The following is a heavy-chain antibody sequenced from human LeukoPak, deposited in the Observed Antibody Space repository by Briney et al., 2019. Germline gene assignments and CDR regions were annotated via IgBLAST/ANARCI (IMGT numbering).Heavy chain of an antibody. Sequence: SQTLSLTCTVSGDSMGSFYWSWIRQSAGRGLEWIGHIYSSGTTKNNPSYKSRVTMSVDTSKNQFSLKLSSVTAADTAIYYCAREGGYSYGFDSWGQGTLVTVSS. CDR2: IYSSGTT. J-gene: IGHJ4*02. V-gene: IGHV4-4*07. D-gene: IGHD5-18*01. CDR1: GDSMGSFY. CDR3: AREGGYSYGFDS.